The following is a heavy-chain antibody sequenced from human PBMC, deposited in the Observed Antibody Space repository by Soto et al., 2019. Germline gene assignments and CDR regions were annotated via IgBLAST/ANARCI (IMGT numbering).Heavy chain of an antibody. Sequence: ASVKVSCKXSGYTFTSYDINWVRQATGQGLEWMGWMNPNSGNTGYAQKFQGRVTMTRNTSISTAYMELSSLRSEDTAVYYCAGDIYCISTSCYNVWGQGTTVTVSS. CDR3: AGDIYCISTSCYNV. V-gene: IGHV1-8*01. J-gene: IGHJ6*02. CDR1: GYTFTSYD. CDR2: MNPNSGNT. D-gene: IGHD2-2*02.